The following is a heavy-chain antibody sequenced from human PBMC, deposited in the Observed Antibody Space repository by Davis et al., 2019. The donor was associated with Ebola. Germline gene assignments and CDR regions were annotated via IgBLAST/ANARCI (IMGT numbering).Heavy chain of an antibody. CDR1: GGSISSGGYS. J-gene: IGHJ5*02. V-gene: IGHV4-30-2*01. Sequence: SETLSLTCAVSGGSISSGGYSWSWIRQPPGKGLEWIGYIYHSGSTYSNPSLKSRVTISVDRSKNQFSLKLSSVTAADTAVYYCARDRNVWFGEYGAHWFDPWGQGILVAVSS. CDR3: ARDRNVWFGEYGAHWFDP. CDR2: IYHSGST. D-gene: IGHD3-10*01.